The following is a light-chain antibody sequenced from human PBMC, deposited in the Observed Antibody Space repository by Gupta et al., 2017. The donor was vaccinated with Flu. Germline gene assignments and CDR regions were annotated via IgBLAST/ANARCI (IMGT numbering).Light chain of an antibody. CDR1: SSNIGGNT. J-gene: IGLJ3*02. Sequence: RVTISCSGSSSNIGGNTVNWYQQLPGTAPKLLIYNNDQRPSGVPDRFSAPKSGTSASLAISGLQSEDEADYYCAAWDDSLNGVVFGGGTKLTVL. CDR3: AAWDDSLNGVV. V-gene: IGLV1-44*01. CDR2: NND.